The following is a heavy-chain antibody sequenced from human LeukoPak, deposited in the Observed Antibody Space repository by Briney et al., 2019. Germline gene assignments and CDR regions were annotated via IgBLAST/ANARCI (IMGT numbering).Heavy chain of an antibody. J-gene: IGHJ3*02. CDR1: GFTFSSYS. Sequence: GGSLRLSCAASGFTFSSYSMNWVRQAPGKGLEWVSSISSSSSYIYYADSVKGRFTISRDNAKNSLYLQMNSLRAEDTAVYYCASEPLGRYYYDSSGYYSTDAFDIWGQGTMVTVSS. CDR2: ISSSSSYI. CDR3: ASEPLGRYYYDSSGYYSTDAFDI. V-gene: IGHV3-21*01. D-gene: IGHD3-22*01.